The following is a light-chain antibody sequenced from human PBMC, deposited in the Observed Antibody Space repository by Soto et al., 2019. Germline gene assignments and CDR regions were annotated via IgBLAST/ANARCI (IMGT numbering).Light chain of an antibody. CDR2: AAS. CDR3: QQYYSYSWT. CDR1: QSISSY. J-gene: IGKJ1*01. V-gene: IGKV1-9*01. Sequence: DIQMTQSPSSLSASVGDRVTITCLTSQSISSYLNWYQQKPGKAPELLIYAASTLQSGVPSRFSGSGSGTEFTLTISCLQSEDFATYYCQQYYSYSWTFGQGTKVDI.